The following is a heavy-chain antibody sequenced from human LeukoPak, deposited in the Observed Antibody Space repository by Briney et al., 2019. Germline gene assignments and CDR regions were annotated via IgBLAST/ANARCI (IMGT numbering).Heavy chain of an antibody. D-gene: IGHD4-17*01. CDR3: ARAPTVTFFDY. Sequence: SETLSLTRTVSGGSISSYYWSWIRQPPGKGLEWIGYIYYSGSTNYNPSLKSRVTISVDTSKNQFSLKLSSVTAADTAVYYCARAPTVTFFDYWGQGTLVTVSS. CDR1: GGSISSYY. V-gene: IGHV4-59*01. J-gene: IGHJ4*02. CDR2: IYYSGST.